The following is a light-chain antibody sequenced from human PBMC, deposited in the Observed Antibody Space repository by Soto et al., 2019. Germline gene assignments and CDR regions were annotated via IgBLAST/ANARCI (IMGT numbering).Light chain of an antibody. CDR3: SSYTGYSTLV. CDR1: SSDVGAYNY. Sequence: QSALTQPASVSGSPGQSITISCTGTSSDVGAYNYVSWYQQLTGKAPKLIIYDVSNRPSGVSDRFSGSKSGNTASLTISGLQAEDEADYYCSSYTGYSTLVFGTGTKVTVL. J-gene: IGLJ1*01. CDR2: DVS. V-gene: IGLV2-14*03.